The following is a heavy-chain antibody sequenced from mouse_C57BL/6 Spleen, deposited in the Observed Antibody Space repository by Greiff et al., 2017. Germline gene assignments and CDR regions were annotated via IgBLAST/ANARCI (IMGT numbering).Heavy chain of an antibody. J-gene: IGHJ2*01. Sequence: VQLQQSGAELVRPGASVKLSCTASGFNIKDDYMHWVKQRPEQGLEWIGWIDPENGDTEYASKFQGKATITADTSSNTAYLQLSSLTSEDTAVYYCTTNYYGSSYEYWGQGTTLTVSS. D-gene: IGHD1-1*01. V-gene: IGHV14-4*01. CDR1: GFNIKDDY. CDR2: IDPENGDT. CDR3: TTNYYGSSYEY.